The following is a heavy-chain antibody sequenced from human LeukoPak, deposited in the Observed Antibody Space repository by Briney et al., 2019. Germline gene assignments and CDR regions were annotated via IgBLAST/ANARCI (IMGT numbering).Heavy chain of an antibody. CDR3: AIAPQYYNFWSVLRGAFDI. Sequence: GGSLRLSCAASGFTFSSYARSWARQAPGKGLEWVSAISGSGGSTYYADSVKGRFTISRDNSKNTLYLQMNSLRAEDTAVYYCAIAPQYYNFWSVLRGAFDIWGQGTMVTVSS. CDR1: GFTFSSYA. CDR2: ISGSGGST. D-gene: IGHD3-3*01. V-gene: IGHV3-23*01. J-gene: IGHJ3*02.